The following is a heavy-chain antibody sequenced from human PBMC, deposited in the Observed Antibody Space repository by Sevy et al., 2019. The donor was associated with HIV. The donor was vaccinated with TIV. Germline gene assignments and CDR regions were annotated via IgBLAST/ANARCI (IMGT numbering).Heavy chain of an antibody. CDR2: VYYSGST. D-gene: IGHD4-17*01. CDR3: AKGFYGAFDP. V-gene: IGHV4-59*03. CDR1: GGPMTTYY. J-gene: IGHJ5*02. Sequence: SETLSLTCTVSGGPMTTYYWSWLRQPPGKGLEWIGYVYYSGSTNYDPSLKSRVTISVDTSKNQFSLKLTSVTAADTAVYYCAKGFYGAFDPWGQGTLVTVSS.